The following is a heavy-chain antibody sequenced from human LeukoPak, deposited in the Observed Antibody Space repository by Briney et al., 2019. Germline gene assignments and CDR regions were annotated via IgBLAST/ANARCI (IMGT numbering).Heavy chain of an antibody. CDR3: ASTGDFWSGYYLDY. J-gene: IGHJ4*02. V-gene: IGHV4-59*12. CDR2: IYYSGST. CDR1: GGSISSYY. D-gene: IGHD3-3*01. Sequence: SETLSLTCTVSGGSISSYYWSWIRQPPGKGLEWIGYIYYSGSTNYNPSLKSRVTISVDTSKNQFSLKLSSVTAADTAVYYCASTGDFWSGYYLDYWGQGTLVTVSS.